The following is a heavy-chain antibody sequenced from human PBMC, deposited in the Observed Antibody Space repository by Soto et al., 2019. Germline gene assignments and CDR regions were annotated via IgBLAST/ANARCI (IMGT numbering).Heavy chain of an antibody. CDR3: ARVYKLLYPIWWFEP. D-gene: IGHD2-2*02. J-gene: IGHJ5*02. CDR2: IIPIFGTA. V-gene: IGHV1-69*01. Sequence: QVQLVQSGAEVKKPGSSVKVSCKASGGTFSSYAISWVRQAPGQGLEWMGGIIPIFGTANYAQKFQGRVTIKADESTSTAYMELSRLRSEDTAVYYCARVYKLLYPIWWFEPWGQGNLVTVSS. CDR1: GGTFSSYA.